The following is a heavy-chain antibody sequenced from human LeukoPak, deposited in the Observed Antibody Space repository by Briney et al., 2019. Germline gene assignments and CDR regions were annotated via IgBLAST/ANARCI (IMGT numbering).Heavy chain of an antibody. D-gene: IGHD5-12*01. CDR2: IYSGGST. CDR1: GLTVSSNY. J-gene: IGHJ4*02. V-gene: IGHV3-53*01. Sequence: PGGSLRLSCAASGLTVSSNYMSWVRQAPGKGLEWVSVIYSGGSTYYADSVKGRFTISRDNSKNTLHLQMNSLRAEDTAVYYCARRPGYYFDYWGQGTLVTVSS. CDR3: ARRPGYYFDY.